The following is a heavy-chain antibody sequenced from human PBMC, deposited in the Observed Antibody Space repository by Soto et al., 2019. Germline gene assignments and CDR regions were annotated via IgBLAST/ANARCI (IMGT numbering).Heavy chain of an antibody. CDR2: ISGSGSNT. D-gene: IGHD1-26*01. J-gene: IGHJ4*02. CDR3: AKFKFSRSSPSDY. V-gene: IGHV3-23*01. Sequence: GGSLRLSCAASGFTFNSYAMNCVRQAPGKGLEWASGISGSGSNTHYADSVKGRFTISRDNSKNTLFLQMNSLRAEDTAVYYCAKFKFSRSSPSDYWGQGILVTVSS. CDR1: GFTFNSYA.